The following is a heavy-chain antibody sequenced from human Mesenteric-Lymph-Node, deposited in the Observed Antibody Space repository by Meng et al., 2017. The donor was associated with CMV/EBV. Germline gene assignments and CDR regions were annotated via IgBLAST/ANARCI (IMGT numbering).Heavy chain of an antibody. D-gene: IGHD3-3*01. CDR1: GFTFRSYW. CDR3: ARGYDFRYGMDV. J-gene: IGHJ6*02. V-gene: IGHV3-21*01. CDR2: ISSSRNYE. Sequence: GESLKISCAVSGFTFRSYWMSWVRQPPGKGLEWVASISSSRNYEYYADSLKGRFTISRDTAKNSVFLQLNSLRAEDTAVYYCARGYDFRYGMDVWGQGTTVTVSS.